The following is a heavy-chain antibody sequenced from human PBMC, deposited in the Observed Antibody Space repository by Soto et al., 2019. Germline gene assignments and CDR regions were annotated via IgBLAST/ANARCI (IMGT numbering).Heavy chain of an antibody. J-gene: IGHJ6*02. D-gene: IGHD4-17*01. CDR3: TTRGNYGDYGYYYGMDV. V-gene: IGHV3-15*07. CDR2: IKSKTDGGTT. Sequence: GGSLRLSXAASGFTFSNAWMNWVRQAPGKGLEWVGRIKSKTDGGTTDYAAPVKGRFTISRDDSKNTLYLQMNSLKTEDTAVYYCTTRGNYGDYGYYYGMDVWGQGTTVTVSS. CDR1: GFTFSNAW.